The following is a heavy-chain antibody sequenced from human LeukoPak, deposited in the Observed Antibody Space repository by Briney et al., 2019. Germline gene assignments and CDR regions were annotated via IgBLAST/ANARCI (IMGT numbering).Heavy chain of an antibody. V-gene: IGHV3-7*01. CDR3: ATDRGWRTSGYYLYYFEY. CDR1: GFIFTNYF. J-gene: IGHJ4*02. D-gene: IGHD3-3*01. CDR2: IKHDGSEK. Sequence: QAGGSLRLSCAASGFIFTNYFMSWVRQAPGKGLEWVASIKHDGSEKYYVVSVRGRFTISRDNTMNSLYLQMSSLRAEDTAVYYCATDRGWRTSGYYLYYFEYWGQGTLVTYSS.